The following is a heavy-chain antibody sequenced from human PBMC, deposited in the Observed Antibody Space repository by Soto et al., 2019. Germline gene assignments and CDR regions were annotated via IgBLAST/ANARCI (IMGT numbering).Heavy chain of an antibody. CDR3: ARVRGGSGTFPPLY. CDR2: IWYDGSKK. Sequence: QVQLVESGGGVVQPGRSLRLSCAASGFIFSTYGMHWVRQAPGKGLEWVSVIWYDGSKKYYADSVKGRFTISRDNSNNMLYLEMNSLRVEDTAVYYCARVRGGSGTFPPLYWGQGTLVTVSS. V-gene: IGHV3-33*01. CDR1: GFIFSTYG. D-gene: IGHD3-10*01. J-gene: IGHJ4*02.